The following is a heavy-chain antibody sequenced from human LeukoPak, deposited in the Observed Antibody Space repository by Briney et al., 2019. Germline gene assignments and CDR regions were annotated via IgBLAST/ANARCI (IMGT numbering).Heavy chain of an antibody. CDR3: ARAITYGGKPALGY. Sequence: GESQKISCKGSGYSFTSYWIGWVRHMAEKGLEWMGIIYPGDSATRYSTSFRGQATTSADNSSTTSYLQWSSLKASGTDMYYCARAITYGGKPALGYWGQGTLVTVSS. V-gene: IGHV5-51*01. CDR1: GYSFTSYW. D-gene: IGHD4-23*01. CDR2: IYPGDSAT. J-gene: IGHJ4*02.